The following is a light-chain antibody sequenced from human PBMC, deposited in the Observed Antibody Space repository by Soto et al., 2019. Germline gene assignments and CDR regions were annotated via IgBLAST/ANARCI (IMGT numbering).Light chain of an antibody. CDR1: QSVSSSY. V-gene: IGKV3-20*01. CDR2: DAS. J-gene: IGKJ5*01. CDR3: QQYGSSPPIT. Sequence: ENVLPQSPATLSLSPGERATLSCRASQSVSSSYLAWYQQKPGQAPRLLIYDASNRATGIPARFSGSGPGTDFTLTISSLEPADFAVYYCQQYGSSPPITSGQGTRLEIK.